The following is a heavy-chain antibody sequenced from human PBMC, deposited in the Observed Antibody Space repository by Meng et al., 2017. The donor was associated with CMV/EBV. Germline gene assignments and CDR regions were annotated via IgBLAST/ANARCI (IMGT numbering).Heavy chain of an antibody. D-gene: IGHD1-14*01. V-gene: IGHV4-59*01. CDR3: ARDMTGFDY. CDR2: IYYSGST. Sequence: SETLSLTCTVSGGSISSYYWSWIRQPPGKGLGWIGYIYYSGSTNYNPSLKSRVTISVDTSKNQFSLKLSSVTAADTAVYYCARDMTGFDYWGQGTLVTVSS. CDR1: GGSISSYY. J-gene: IGHJ4*02.